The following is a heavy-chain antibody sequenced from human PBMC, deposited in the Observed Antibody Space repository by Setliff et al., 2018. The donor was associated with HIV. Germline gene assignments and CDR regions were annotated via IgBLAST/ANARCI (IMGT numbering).Heavy chain of an antibody. D-gene: IGHD3-16*02. J-gene: IGHJ3*02. Sequence: PSETLSLTCAVYGGSFNDYYWSWIRQPPGKGLEWIGEIIHSGSINYNPSLKSRVTISVDTSKNQFSLKLSSVTAADTAVYYCARHMITFVGVIVVDAFDIWGQGTMVTVSS. CDR1: GGSFNDYY. CDR2: IIHSGSI. CDR3: ARHMITFVGVIVVDAFDI. V-gene: IGHV4-34*12.